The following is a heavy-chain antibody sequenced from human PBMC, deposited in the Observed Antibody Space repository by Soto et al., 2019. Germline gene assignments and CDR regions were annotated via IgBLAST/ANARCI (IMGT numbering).Heavy chain of an antibody. CDR1: GFTFSSYA. Sequence: EVQLLESGGGLVPPGGSLRLSCAASGFTFSSYAMSWVRQAPGKGLEWVSAISGSGGSTYYADSVKGRFTISRDNSKNTLYLQMNSLRAEDTAVYYCANSFHGPVLGNFQHWGQGTLVTVSS. CDR2: ISGSGGST. D-gene: IGHD3-3*02. J-gene: IGHJ1*01. CDR3: ANSFHGPVLGNFQH. V-gene: IGHV3-23*01.